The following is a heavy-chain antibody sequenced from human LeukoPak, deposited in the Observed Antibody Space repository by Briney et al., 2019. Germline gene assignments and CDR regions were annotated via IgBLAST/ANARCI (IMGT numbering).Heavy chain of an antibody. V-gene: IGHV4-30-2*01. CDR3: ARELWFVNAPGSWLDP. Sequence: SQTLSLTCTVSGDSISSGDYSRSWIRQPSGKGPEWPGYIFHSGSSYYNPSLRSRVTISVDRSRNQFSLRLTSVTAADTAVYYCARELWFVNAPGSWLDPWGQGTLVTVSS. J-gene: IGHJ5*02. CDR2: IFHSGSS. D-gene: IGHD3-10*01. CDR1: GDSISSGDYS.